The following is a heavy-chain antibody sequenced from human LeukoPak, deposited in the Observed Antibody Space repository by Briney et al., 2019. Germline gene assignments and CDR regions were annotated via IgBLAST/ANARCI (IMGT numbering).Heavy chain of an antibody. CDR3: AKALCIAVAGTCYYFDY. CDR2: ISGSGGST. CDR1: GFTSSSYA. J-gene: IGHJ4*02. D-gene: IGHD6-19*01. V-gene: IGHV3-23*01. Sequence: SGGSLRLSCAASGFTSSSYAMSWVRQAPGKGLEWVSAISGSGGSTYYADSVKGRFTISRDNSKNTLYLQMNSLRAEDTAVYYCAKALCIAVAGTCYYFDYWGQGTLVTVSS.